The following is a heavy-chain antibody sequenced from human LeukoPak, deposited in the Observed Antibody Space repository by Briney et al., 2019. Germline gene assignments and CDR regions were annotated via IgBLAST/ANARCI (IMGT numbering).Heavy chain of an antibody. CDR1: GFTVSSNY. CDR3: ARDQDYSTPHFYYYMDV. CDR2: IYSGGST. Sequence: GXXLRLSCAASGFTVSSNYMSWVRQAPGKGLEWVSVIYSGGSTYYADSVKGRFTISRDNSKTTLYLQMSSLRAEDTAVYYCARDQDYSTPHFYYYMDVWGKGTTVTVSS. J-gene: IGHJ6*03. D-gene: IGHD4-11*01. V-gene: IGHV3-66*02.